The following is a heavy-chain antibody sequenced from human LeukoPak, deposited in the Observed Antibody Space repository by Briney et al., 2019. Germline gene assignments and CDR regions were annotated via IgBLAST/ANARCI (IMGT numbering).Heavy chain of an antibody. D-gene: IGHD4-17*01. CDR2: ISWNSGSI. Sequence: GGSLRLSCAASGFTFDDYAMHWVRQAPGKGLEWVSGISWNSGSIGYADSVKGRFTISRDNAKNSLYLQMNSLRAEDTALYYCAKGHYYGDPYYFDCWGQGTLVTVSS. J-gene: IGHJ4*02. CDR1: GFTFDDYA. CDR3: AKGHYYGDPYYFDC. V-gene: IGHV3-9*01.